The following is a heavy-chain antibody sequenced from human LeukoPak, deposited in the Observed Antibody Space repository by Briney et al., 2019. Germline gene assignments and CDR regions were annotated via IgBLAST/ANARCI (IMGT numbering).Heavy chain of an antibody. D-gene: IGHD3-10*01. CDR1: GFTVSNNY. CDR3: ARDPGDYYGSG. J-gene: IGHJ4*02. Sequence: GGSLRLSCAASGFTVSNNYMSWVRQAPGKGLEWVSIIHRAGYRYYEGSLKGRFTISRDNSKNTLYPQMNSLRADDTAVYYCARDPGDYYGSGWGQGTLVTVSS. CDR2: IHRAGYR. V-gene: IGHV3-53*01.